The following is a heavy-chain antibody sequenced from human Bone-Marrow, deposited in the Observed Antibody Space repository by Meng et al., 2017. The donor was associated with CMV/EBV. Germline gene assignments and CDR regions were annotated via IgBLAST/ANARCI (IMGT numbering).Heavy chain of an antibody. CDR3: AKARGNWNYEGGMDV. V-gene: IGHV3-30*02. Sequence: GGSLRLSCAASGFTFSSYGMHWVRQAPGKGLEWVAFIRYDGSNKYYADSVKGRFTISRDNSKNTLYLQMNSLRAEDTAVYYCAKARGNWNYEGGMDVWGRGTTVTVSS. D-gene: IGHD1-7*01. CDR2: IRYDGSNK. CDR1: GFTFSSYG. J-gene: IGHJ6*02.